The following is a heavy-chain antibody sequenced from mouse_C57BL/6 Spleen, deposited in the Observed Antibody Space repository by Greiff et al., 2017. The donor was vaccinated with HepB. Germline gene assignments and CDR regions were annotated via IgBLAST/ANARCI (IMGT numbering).Heavy chain of an antibody. V-gene: IGHV2-5*01. CDR2: IWRGGST. CDR3: AIWAYYSNYAFDY. D-gene: IGHD2-5*01. CDR1: GFSLTSYG. Sequence: VQVVESGPGLVQPSQCLSITCTVSGFSLTSYGVHWVRQSPGKGLEWLGVIWRGGSTDYNAAFMSRLSITKDNSKSQVFFKMNSLQADDTAIYYCAIWAYYSNYAFDYWGQGTTLTVSS. J-gene: IGHJ2*01.